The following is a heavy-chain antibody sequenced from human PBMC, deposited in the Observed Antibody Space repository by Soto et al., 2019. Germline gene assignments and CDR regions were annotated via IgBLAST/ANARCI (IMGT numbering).Heavy chain of an antibody. CDR1: GGSISSGDYY. V-gene: IGHV4-30-4*01. D-gene: IGHD3-22*01. J-gene: IGHJ6*02. Sequence: SETLSLTCTVSGGSISSGDYYWSWIRQPPGKGLEWTGYIYYSGSTYYNPSLKSRVTISVDTSKNQFSLKLSSVTAADTAVYYCARVLARPAGIVVVNLYYYYGMDVWGQGTTVTVSS. CDR3: ARVLARPAGIVVVNLYYYYGMDV. CDR2: IYYSGST.